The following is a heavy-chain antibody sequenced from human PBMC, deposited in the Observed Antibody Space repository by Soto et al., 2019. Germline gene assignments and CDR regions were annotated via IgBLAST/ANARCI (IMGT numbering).Heavy chain of an antibody. J-gene: IGHJ4*02. CDR1: GFTYSSYA. CDR3: AKFGMATTKRSPPYYIDY. CDR2: ISGSGGGT. V-gene: IGHV3-23*01. D-gene: IGHD1-1*01. Sequence: GGSLRLSCAASGFTYSSYAMSWVRQAPGKGLEWVSSISGSGGGTYYADSVKGRFTFSRDNSKNTLYLQMNSLRAEDTAVYYCAKFGMATTKRSPPYYIDYWGQGALVTVSS.